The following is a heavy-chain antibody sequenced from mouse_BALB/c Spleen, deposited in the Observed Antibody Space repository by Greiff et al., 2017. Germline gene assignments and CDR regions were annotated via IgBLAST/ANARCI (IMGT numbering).Heavy chain of an antibody. V-gene: IGHV5-9-3*01. CDR2: ISSGGSYT. CDR1: GFTFSSYA. CDR3: ARHRNYGSSLYYFDY. Sequence: EVKVVESGGGLVKPGGSLKLSCAASGFTFSSYAMSWVRQTPEKRLEWVATISSGGSYTYYPDSVKGRFTISRDNAKNTLYLQMSSLRSEDTAMYYCARHRNYGSSLYYFDYWGQGTTLTVSS. D-gene: IGHD1-1*01. J-gene: IGHJ2*01.